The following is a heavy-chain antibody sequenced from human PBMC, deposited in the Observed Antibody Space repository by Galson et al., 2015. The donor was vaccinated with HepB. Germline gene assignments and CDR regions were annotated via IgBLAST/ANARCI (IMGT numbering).Heavy chain of an antibody. CDR3: ASPSSSGSYFPDY. CDR1: AYAFIGYY. V-gene: IGHV1-2*06. D-gene: IGHD3-10*01. Sequence: SVKVSCKASAYAFIGYYLHWVRQAPGQGLEWMGRINPNNGDTNYAQNFQGRVTMTTDTSISTAYMELSGLRSDDTAIYYCASPSSSGSYFPDYWGRGTLATVSS. J-gene: IGHJ4*02. CDR2: INPNNGDT.